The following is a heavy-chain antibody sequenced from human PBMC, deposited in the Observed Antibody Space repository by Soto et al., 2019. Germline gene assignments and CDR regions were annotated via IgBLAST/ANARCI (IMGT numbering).Heavy chain of an antibody. CDR2: ISGSGGST. V-gene: IGHV3-23*01. Sequence: PGGSLRLSCAASGFTFSSYAMSWVRQAPGKGLEWVSAISGSGGSTYYADSVKGRFTISRDNSKNTLYLQMNSLRAEDTAVYYCAKAPYFYDSSGYDYWGQGTLVTVSS. CDR1: GFTFSSYA. D-gene: IGHD3-22*01. CDR3: AKAPYFYDSSGYDY. J-gene: IGHJ4*02.